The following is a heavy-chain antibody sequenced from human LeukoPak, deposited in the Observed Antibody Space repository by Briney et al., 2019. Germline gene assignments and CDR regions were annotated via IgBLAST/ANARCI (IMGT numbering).Heavy chain of an antibody. J-gene: IGHJ4*02. CDR3: ARVREDSSGYWWYFDY. D-gene: IGHD3-22*01. V-gene: IGHV3-30-3*01. CDR1: GFTFSSFA. Sequence: PGRSLRLSCAASGFTFSSFAIHWVRQAPGKGLEWVAVISYDGSQSYYTDSVKGRFTISRGNSKNTLYLQMNSLSAEDTALYYCARVREDSSGYWWYFDYWGQGTLVSVSS. CDR2: ISYDGSQS.